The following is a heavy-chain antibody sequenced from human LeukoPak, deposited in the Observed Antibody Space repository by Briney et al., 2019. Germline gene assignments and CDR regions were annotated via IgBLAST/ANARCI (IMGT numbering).Heavy chain of an antibody. J-gene: IGHJ4*02. D-gene: IGHD3-22*01. CDR2: INPSGGST. CDR1: GGTFSSYA. CDR3: ARALEKTYYYDSSGYSPFDY. V-gene: IGHV1-46*01. Sequence: ASVKVSCKASGGTFSSYAISWVRQAPGQGLEWMGIINPSGGSTSYAQKFQGRVTMTRDMSTSTVYMELSSLRSEDTAVYYCARALEKTYYYDSSGYSPFDYWGQGTLVTVSS.